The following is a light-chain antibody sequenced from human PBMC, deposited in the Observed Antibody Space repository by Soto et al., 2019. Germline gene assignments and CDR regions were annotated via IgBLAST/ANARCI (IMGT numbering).Light chain of an antibody. V-gene: IGKV3-20*01. CDR2: GAS. CDR3: QQYADSPRT. Sequence: EIVLTQSPGTLSLSPGERATLSCRASQSVSSSYLAWYQQKPGQAPRLLINGASNRATGIPDRFSGSGSGTDFTLTISRLEPEDFAVYYCQQYADSPRTFGQGTKVDIK. J-gene: IGKJ1*01. CDR1: QSVSSSY.